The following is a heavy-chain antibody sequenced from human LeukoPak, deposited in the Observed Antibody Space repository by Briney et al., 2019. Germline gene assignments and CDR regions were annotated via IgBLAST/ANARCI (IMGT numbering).Heavy chain of an antibody. V-gene: IGHV1-18*01. CDR3: AGFNWNVAAGAFDI. D-gene: IGHD1-20*01. CDR2: ISAYNGNT. J-gene: IGHJ3*02. CDR1: GYTFTSYG. Sequence: ASVKVSCKASGYTFTSYGISWVRQAPGQGLEWMGWISAYNGNTNYAQKLQGRVTMTTDTSTSTAYMELRSLRSDDTAVYYCAGFNWNVAAGAFDIWGQGTMVTVSS.